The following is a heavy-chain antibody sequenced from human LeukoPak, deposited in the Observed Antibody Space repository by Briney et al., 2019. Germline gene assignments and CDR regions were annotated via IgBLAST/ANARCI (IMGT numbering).Heavy chain of an antibody. V-gene: IGHV4-34*01. D-gene: IGHD3-10*01. J-gene: IGHJ4*02. CDR2: INHSGSA. CDR3: ARNGYGSGSSW. Sequence: SETLSLTCGVYGGSFSGDYWSWVRQPPGKGLEWIGEINHSGSASYNPSLKSRVTISVDTSKNQVSLKLTSVTAADTAVYYCARNGYGSGSSWWGQGTLVTVSS. CDR1: GGSFSGDY.